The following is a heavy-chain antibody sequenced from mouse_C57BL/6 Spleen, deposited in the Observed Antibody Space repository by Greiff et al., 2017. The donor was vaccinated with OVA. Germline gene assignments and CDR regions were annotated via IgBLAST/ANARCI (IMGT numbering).Heavy chain of an antibody. Sequence: QVQLQQPGAELVKPGASVKLSCKASGYTFTSYWMRWVKQRPGQGLEWIGMIHPNSGSTNYNEKFKTKATLTVDKSSSTAYMQLSSLTSEDSAVYYCARGDGQGFDYWGQGTTLTVSS. CDR1: GYTFTSYW. CDR2: IHPNSGST. D-gene: IGHD3-3*01. CDR3: ARGDGQGFDY. J-gene: IGHJ2*01. V-gene: IGHV1-64*01.